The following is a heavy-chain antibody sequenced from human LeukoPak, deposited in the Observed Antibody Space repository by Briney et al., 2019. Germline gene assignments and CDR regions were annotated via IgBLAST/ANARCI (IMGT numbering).Heavy chain of an antibody. CDR3: AKTHPNYYGSGSYYLNPFDY. D-gene: IGHD3-10*01. CDR1: GFTFSSYA. V-gene: IGHV3-23*01. CDR2: ISGSGDTT. J-gene: IGHJ4*02. Sequence: GGSLRLSCAASGFTFSSYAMSWVRQAPGKGLEWVSVISGSGDTTNYADSVKGRFTISRDNSKNTLYLQMNSLRAEDTAVYYCAKTHPNYYGSGSYYLNPFDYWGQGTLVTVSS.